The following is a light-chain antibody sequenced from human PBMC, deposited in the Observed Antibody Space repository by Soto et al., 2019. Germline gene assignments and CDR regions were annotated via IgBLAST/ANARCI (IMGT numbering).Light chain of an antibody. V-gene: IGLV2-14*01. CDR2: EVS. Sequence: ALTQPASVSGSPGQSITISCTGTSSDVGGYNYVSWYQQHPGKAPKLMIYEVSNRLSGVSNRFSGSKSGNTASLTISGLQAEDEADYYCSSYTSSSSWVFGGGTKLTVL. J-gene: IGLJ3*02. CDR1: SSDVGGYNY. CDR3: SSYTSSSSWV.